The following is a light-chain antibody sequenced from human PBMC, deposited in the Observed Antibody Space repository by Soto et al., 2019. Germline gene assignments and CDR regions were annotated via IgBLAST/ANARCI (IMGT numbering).Light chain of an antibody. V-gene: IGLV2-8*01. CDR2: EVS. J-gene: IGLJ1*01. CDR3: SSYAGSNTYV. Sequence: QSVLTQPPSASGSPGQSVTLSCTGTSSDVGGYNSVSWYQHHPGNAPKLMIYEVSKRPSGVPDRFSGSKSANTASLTVSGLLAEDEAYYYCSSYAGSNTYVFGTGTKLTVL. CDR1: SSDVGGYNS.